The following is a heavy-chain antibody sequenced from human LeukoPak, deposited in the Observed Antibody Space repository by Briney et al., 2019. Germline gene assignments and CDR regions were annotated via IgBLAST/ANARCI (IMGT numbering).Heavy chain of an antibody. CDR3: ARDSAPLRPDYFDY. Sequence: ASVKVSCKASGYTFTSYYMHWVRQAPGQGLEWIGIINPSGGSTSYAQKFQGRVTMTRDMSTSTVYMELSGLRSEDTAVYYCARDSAPLRPDYFDYWGQGTLVTVSS. V-gene: IGHV1-46*01. CDR2: INPSGGST. D-gene: IGHD5/OR15-5a*01. J-gene: IGHJ4*02. CDR1: GYTFTSYY.